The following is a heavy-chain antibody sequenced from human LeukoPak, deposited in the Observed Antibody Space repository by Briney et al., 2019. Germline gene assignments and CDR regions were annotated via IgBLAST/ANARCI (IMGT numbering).Heavy chain of an antibody. CDR3: ARDSDFWSGDPGV. Sequence: SQTLSLTCTVSGGSISSGGYYWSWIRQHPGKGLEWIGYIYYSGSTYYNPSLKSRVTISVDTSKNQFSLKLSSVTAADTAVYYCARDSDFWSGDPGVWGQGTTVTVSS. CDR2: IYYSGST. J-gene: IGHJ6*02. V-gene: IGHV4-31*03. CDR1: GGSISSGGYY. D-gene: IGHD3-3*01.